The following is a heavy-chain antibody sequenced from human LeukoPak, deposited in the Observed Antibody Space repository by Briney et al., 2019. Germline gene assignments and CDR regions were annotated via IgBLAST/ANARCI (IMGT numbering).Heavy chain of an antibody. Sequence: PSETLSLTCTVSGGSISFYYWSWIRQPPGKGLEWIGYIYYSGSTNYNPSLKSRVTISVDTSKNQFSLKLSSVTAADTAVYYCARDEMATISAYWGQGTLVTVSS. CDR1: GGSISFYY. J-gene: IGHJ4*02. CDR3: ARDEMATISAY. CDR2: IYYSGST. D-gene: IGHD5-24*01. V-gene: IGHV4-59*08.